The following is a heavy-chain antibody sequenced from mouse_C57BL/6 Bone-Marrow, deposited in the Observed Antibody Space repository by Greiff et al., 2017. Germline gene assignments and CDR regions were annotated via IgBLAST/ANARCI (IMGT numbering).Heavy chain of an antibody. J-gene: IGHJ2*01. Sequence: VQLQQSGPELVKPGASVKISCKASGYAFSSSWMHWVKQRPGKGLEWIGRFYPGDGDTNYNGKFKGKATLTADKSSSTAYMQLSSLTSEDSAVYFCARKTGYWGQGTTLTVSA. CDR1: GYAFSSSW. CDR2: FYPGDGDT. D-gene: IGHD4-1*01. V-gene: IGHV1-82*01. CDR3: ARKTGY.